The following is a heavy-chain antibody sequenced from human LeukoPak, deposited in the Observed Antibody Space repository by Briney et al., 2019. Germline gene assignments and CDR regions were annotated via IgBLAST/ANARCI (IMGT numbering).Heavy chain of an antibody. CDR2: MNPNSGNT. CDR1: GYTFTSYD. CDR3: ARGRNWNYVGNCYYYYMDV. V-gene: IGHV1-8*01. D-gene: IGHD1-7*01. J-gene: IGHJ6*03. Sequence: ASVKVSCKASGYTFTSYDINWVRQATGQGLEWMGWMNPNSGNTGYAQKFQGRVTMTRNTSISTAYMELSSLRSEDTAVYYCARGRNWNYVGNCYYYYMDVWGKGTTVTVSS.